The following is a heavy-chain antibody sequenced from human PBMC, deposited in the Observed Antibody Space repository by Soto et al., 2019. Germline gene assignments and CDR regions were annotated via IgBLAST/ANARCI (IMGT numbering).Heavy chain of an antibody. V-gene: IGHV3-13*01. CDR3: ARQASYWHGGGGWFDP. D-gene: IGHD2-8*02. Sequence: EVQLVESGGGLVEPGGSLRLSCAASGFTFSAFDMHWVRQATGKGLEWVAAIGTLHDAYYPDSVKGRFTISRENAKNSLYLKRNSRGAGDTAVFYWARQASYWHGGGGWFDPWGQGTLVTVSS. CDR2: IGTLHDA. CDR1: GFTFSAFD. J-gene: IGHJ5*02.